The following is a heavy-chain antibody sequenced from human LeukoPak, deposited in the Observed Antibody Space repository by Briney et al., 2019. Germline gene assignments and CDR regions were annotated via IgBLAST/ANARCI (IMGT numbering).Heavy chain of an antibody. V-gene: IGHV1-18*01. Sequence: ASVKVSCKASGYTFTSYGISWVRQAPGQGLEWMGWISAYNGNTNYAQKLQGRVTMTTDTSTSTAYMELRSLRSDDTAVYYCARQYSGYDYATASFDYWGQGTLVTVSS. CDR1: GYTFTSYG. J-gene: IGHJ4*02. CDR3: ARQYSGYDYATASFDY. CDR2: ISAYNGNT. D-gene: IGHD5-12*01.